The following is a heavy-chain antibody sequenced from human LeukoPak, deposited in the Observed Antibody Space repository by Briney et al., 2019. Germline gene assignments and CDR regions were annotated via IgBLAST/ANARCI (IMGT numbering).Heavy chain of an antibody. CDR3: XXXXXXXXXXXYXXSXMDV. CDR2: IGDSGGST. J-gene: IGHJ6*04. Sequence: XYAXSXVRQAPGXGLXGVSTIGDSGGSTYYADSVKGRFTISRDNSKXTLFLQMGRLRGEDMGVYYXXXXXXXXXXXXYXXSXMDVWGXGXTVTVSS. V-gene: IGHV3-23*01. CDR1: XYA.